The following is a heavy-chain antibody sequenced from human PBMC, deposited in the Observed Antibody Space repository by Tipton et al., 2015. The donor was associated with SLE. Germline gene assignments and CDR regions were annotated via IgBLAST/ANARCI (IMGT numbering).Heavy chain of an antibody. CDR2: ISDTGNT. Sequence: TLSLTCIVSGGSIRRYYWSWIRQPPGKGLEWIGYISDTGNTKYNPSLSSRVTISVDTSNNQFSLNLTSVTAADTAVYYCARVEGAYDQFYLDYWGQGPLVAVSS. J-gene: IGHJ4*02. D-gene: IGHD3-22*01. V-gene: IGHV4-59*01. CDR3: ARVEGAYDQFYLDY. CDR1: GGSIRRYY.